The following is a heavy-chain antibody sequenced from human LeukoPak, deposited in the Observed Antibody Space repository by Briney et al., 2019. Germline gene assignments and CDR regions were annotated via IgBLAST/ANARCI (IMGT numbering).Heavy chain of an antibody. CDR3: PRDLTTLEHLGYCYLMSV. J-gene: IGHJ6*01. CDR1: LVAPIVYA. Sequence: GGTPRLSCALSLVAPIVYALDTGRHAPGGGLEWVIVISSAGTNKYYADSVKGRFTVSTDHSHNTLSMQLNSLSDTDTAVYSCPRDLTTLEHLGYCYLMSVWAQGPTVTVSS. D-gene: IGHD2-15*01. V-gene: IGHV3-30-3*01. CDR2: ISSAGTNK.